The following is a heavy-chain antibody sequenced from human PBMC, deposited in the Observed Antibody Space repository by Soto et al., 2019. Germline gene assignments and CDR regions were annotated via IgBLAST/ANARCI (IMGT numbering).Heavy chain of an antibody. J-gene: IGHJ4*02. CDR2: ISAYNANT. CDR3: ARGRYLDY. Sequence: QVHQVQSGAEVKKPGASVKVSCKASGYTFTTYGIAWVRQAPGQGLEWMGWISAYNANTDYAQRLQGRVTITTDTSTSTAHMELRSLRSDDTALYYCARGRYLDYWGQGTLVTVSS. CDR1: GYTFTTYG. V-gene: IGHV1-18*01. D-gene: IGHD1-26*01.